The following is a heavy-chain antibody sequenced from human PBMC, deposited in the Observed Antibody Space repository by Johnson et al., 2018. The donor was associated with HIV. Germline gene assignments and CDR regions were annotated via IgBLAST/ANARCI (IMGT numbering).Heavy chain of an antibody. CDR3: ARQHYYDRSGQGGGLDI. J-gene: IGHJ3*02. V-gene: IGHV3-9*01. D-gene: IGHD3-22*01. Sequence: QLVESGGGLVQPGRSLRLSCAASGFTFHDYAMHWVRQAPGKGLEWVSGINWNSVILGYADSAKGRFTISRDNAKNSLFLQMNSLRAEDTALYYCARQHYYDRSGQGGGLDIWGQGTMVTVSS. CDR2: INWNSVIL. CDR1: GFTFHDYA.